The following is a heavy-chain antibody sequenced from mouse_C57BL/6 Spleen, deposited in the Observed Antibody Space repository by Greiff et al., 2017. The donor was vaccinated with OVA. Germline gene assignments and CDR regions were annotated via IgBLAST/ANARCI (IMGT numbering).Heavy chain of an antibody. D-gene: IGHD4-1*01. J-gene: IGHJ1*03. CDR2: IYPYNGVS. Sequence: EVQGVESGPELVKPGASVKISCKASGYSFTGYYMHWVKQSHGNILDWIGYIYPYNGVSSYNQKFKGKATLTVDKSSSTAYMELRSLTSEDSAVYYCARLLPSSGYFDVWGTGTTVTVSS. CDR3: ARLLPSSGYFDV. CDR1: GYSFTGYY. V-gene: IGHV1-31*01.